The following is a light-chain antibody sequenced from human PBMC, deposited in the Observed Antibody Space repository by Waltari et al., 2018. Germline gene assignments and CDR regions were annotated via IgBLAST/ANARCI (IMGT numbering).Light chain of an antibody. CDR1: SSDIGSYNY. CDR3: SSYMDSTTLEL. J-gene: IGLJ2*01. Sequence: QSALTQPASVSGSPGQSITISCTGTSSDIGSYNYVSWYQQHPGKAPKLIIYDVTHRPSGASNRFSGSKSGNTASLTISGLQAEDEADYYCSSYMDSTTLELFGGGTSLTVL. V-gene: IGLV2-14*03. CDR2: DVT.